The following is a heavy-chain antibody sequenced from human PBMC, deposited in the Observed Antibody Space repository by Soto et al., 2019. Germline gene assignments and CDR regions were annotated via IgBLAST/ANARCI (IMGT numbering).Heavy chain of an antibody. J-gene: IGHJ4*02. V-gene: IGHV4-39*01. CDR2: FYDGNT. D-gene: IGHD3-10*01. Sequence: LSLTCIVSGGSITRRSSYWAWIRQPPGKGLEWVGTFYDGNTYHNPSLRSRITIAVDTSKNQFSLKLNSVAAADTAFYYCATTRGLAVGGSFDYWGQGMLVTVS. CDR1: GGSITRRSSY. CDR3: ATTRGLAVGGSFDY.